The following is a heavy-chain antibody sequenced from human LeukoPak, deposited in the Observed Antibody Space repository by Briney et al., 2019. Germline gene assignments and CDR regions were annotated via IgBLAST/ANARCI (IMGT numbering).Heavy chain of an antibody. Sequence: GGSLRLSCAASGFTFSSYSMNWVRQAPGKGLEWVSYISSGGSSIYYADSVKGRFTISRDNAKNSLYLQMNSLRAEDTAVYYCARDWFHAIDYWGQGTLVTVSS. CDR2: ISSGGSSI. CDR1: GFTFSSYS. CDR3: ARDWFHAIDY. D-gene: IGHD2/OR15-2a*01. J-gene: IGHJ4*02. V-gene: IGHV3-48*01.